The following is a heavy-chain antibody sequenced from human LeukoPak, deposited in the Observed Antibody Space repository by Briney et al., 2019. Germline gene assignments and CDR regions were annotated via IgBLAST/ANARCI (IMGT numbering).Heavy chain of an antibody. CDR2: IYYSGTT. V-gene: IGHV4-59*08. D-gene: IGHD4-17*01. CDR3: GRARYGDYIDF. Sequence: TSETLSLTCTVFGGSISNYYWSWIRQPPGKGLEWIGYIYYSGTTKYNPSLQSRVTISVDTSKNQLSLKLSSVTAADTAVYYCGRARYGDYIDFWGQGALVTVSS. CDR1: GGSISNYY. J-gene: IGHJ4*02.